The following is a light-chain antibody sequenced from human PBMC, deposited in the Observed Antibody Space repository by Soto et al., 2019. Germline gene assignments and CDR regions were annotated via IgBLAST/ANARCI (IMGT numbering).Light chain of an antibody. Sequence: QSALTQPASVSGSPGQSITISCTGTSSDVGGYDYVSWYQQHPGKVPKLMIYDVSSRPSGVCNRFSGSKSGNTASLTISGLQAEDEADYYCSSYASSSTLVFGGGTKVTVL. J-gene: IGLJ2*01. CDR1: SSDVGGYDY. CDR3: SSYASSSTLV. V-gene: IGLV2-14*01. CDR2: DVS.